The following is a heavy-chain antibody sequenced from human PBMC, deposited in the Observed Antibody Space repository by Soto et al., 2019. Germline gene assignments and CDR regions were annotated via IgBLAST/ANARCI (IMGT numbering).Heavy chain of an antibody. CDR2: ISAHNGNT. Sequence: QVHLGQSGAEVKKPGASVKVSCKGSGYGFTTYGITWVRQAPGQGLEWMAWISAHNGNTNYAQKLQGRVTVTRDTSTSTAYKELRSLRSDDTAVYYCARGRSGDYWGQGALVTVSS. CDR1: GYGFTTYG. V-gene: IGHV1-18*01. J-gene: IGHJ4*02. CDR3: ARGRSGDY.